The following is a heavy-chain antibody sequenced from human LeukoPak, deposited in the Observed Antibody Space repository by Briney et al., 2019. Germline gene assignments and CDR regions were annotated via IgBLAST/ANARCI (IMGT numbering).Heavy chain of an antibody. CDR2: INPDGNKK. CDR3: ARDLAYSRLDY. CDR1: GFTFSSYS. V-gene: IGHV3-7*01. D-gene: IGHD5-18*01. J-gene: IGHJ4*02. Sequence: GGSLRLSCAASGFTFSSYSMDWVRQAPGKGLEWVASINPDGNKKYSADSVKGRFTISRDNAEDSLYLQMNSLRVEDTTFYYCARDLAYSRLDYWGQGMLVTVSS.